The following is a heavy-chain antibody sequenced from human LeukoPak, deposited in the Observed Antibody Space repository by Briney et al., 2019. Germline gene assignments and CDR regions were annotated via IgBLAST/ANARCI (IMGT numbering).Heavy chain of an antibody. Sequence: GGSLRLSCVVSGFTFSSYWMSWVRQAPGKGLEWVANIKQDGSEKYYVDSVKGRFTISRDNAKNSLYLQMNSLRAEDTAVYYCAAHYYDSSGYYGLGFAEYFQHWGQGTLVTVSS. J-gene: IGHJ1*01. CDR3: AAHYYDSSGYYGLGFAEYFQH. D-gene: IGHD3-22*01. CDR2: IKQDGSEK. V-gene: IGHV3-7*01. CDR1: GFTFSSYW.